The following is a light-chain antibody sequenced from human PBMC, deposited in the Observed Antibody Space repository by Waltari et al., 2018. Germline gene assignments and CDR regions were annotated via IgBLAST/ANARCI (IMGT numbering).Light chain of an antibody. CDR1: RDINIY. CDR3: QQYNAYPFT. Sequence: IQMTQSPSSLSASVGDRVTITCRASRDINIYLAWFQQKPGRAPKLLIFSVSKLQGGVATRFSGSGYVRNFSLAITNLQPEDFATYYCQQYNAYPFTFGPGTKVDLK. V-gene: IGKV1-16*01. CDR2: SVS. J-gene: IGKJ3*01.